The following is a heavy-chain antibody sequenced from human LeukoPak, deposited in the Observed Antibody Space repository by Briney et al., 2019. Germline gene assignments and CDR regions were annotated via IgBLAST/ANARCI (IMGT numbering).Heavy chain of an antibody. CDR1: GFSFSGYW. J-gene: IGHJ4*02. CDR3: ARVRGSYCSDY. V-gene: IGHV3-7*01. D-gene: IGHD1-26*01. Sequence: PGGSLRLSCAASGFSFSGYWMNWVRQAPGKGLERVANIKQDGSEKYYVDSVKGRFTISRDNAKSSLYLQMNSLRVEDTAIYYCARVRGSYCSDYWGQGTLVTVSS. CDR2: IKQDGSEK.